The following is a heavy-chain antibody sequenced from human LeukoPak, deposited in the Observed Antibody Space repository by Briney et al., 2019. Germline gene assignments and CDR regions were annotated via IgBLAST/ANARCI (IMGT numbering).Heavy chain of an antibody. J-gene: IGHJ6*03. CDR1: GGSFSGYY. D-gene: IGHD5-12*01. Sequence: SETLSLTCAVYGGSFSGYYWSWIRQPPGKGLEWIGEINHSGSTNYNPSLKSRVTISVDTSKNQFSLKLSSVTAADTAVYYCARVVKATVTHWYYYYMDVWGKGTTVTVSS. V-gene: IGHV4-34*01. CDR2: INHSGST. CDR3: ARVVKATVTHWYYYYMDV.